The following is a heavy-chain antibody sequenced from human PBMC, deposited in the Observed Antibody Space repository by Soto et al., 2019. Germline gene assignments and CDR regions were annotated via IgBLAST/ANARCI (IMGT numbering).Heavy chain of an antibody. Sequence: EVQLLESGGGLVQPGGSLRLTYAASGFTFSSYAMSWVRQAPGKGLEWVSAISGSGGSTYYADSVKGRCTISRDNSKNTLYLQMNSLRAEDTAVYYCAKVKMQWLLMGWGQGTMVTVSS. J-gene: IGHJ3*01. D-gene: IGHD6-19*01. CDR1: GFTFSSYA. CDR3: AKVKMQWLLMG. CDR2: ISGSGGST. V-gene: IGHV3-23*01.